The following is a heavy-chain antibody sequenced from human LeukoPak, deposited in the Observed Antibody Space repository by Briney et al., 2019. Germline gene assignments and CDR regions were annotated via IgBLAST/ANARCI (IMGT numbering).Heavy chain of an antibody. V-gene: IGHV1-69*04. Sequence: ASVKVSCKASGGTFSSYAISWVRQAPGQGLEWMGRIIPILGIANYAQKFQGRVTITADKSTSTAYMELSSLRSEDTAVYYCARVSFLEWFRFDYWGQGTLVTVSS. J-gene: IGHJ4*02. CDR3: ARVSFLEWFRFDY. D-gene: IGHD3-3*02. CDR1: GGTFSSYA. CDR2: IIPILGIA.